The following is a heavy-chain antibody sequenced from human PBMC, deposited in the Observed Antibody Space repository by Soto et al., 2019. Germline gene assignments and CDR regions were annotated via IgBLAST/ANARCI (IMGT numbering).Heavy chain of an antibody. CDR3: ARDRGGYSSRWIFDY. J-gene: IGHJ4*02. Sequence: GGSLRLSCAASGCRFDDYAMHWVRQAPGKGLEWVSVISWNSGSRVYADSLEGRFTISRDNAKRSLYLHINSLRREDTAFYYWARDRGGYSSRWIFDYWGRGTLVTVSS. CDR1: GCRFDDYA. D-gene: IGHD6-13*01. CDR2: ISWNSGSR. V-gene: IGHV3-9*01.